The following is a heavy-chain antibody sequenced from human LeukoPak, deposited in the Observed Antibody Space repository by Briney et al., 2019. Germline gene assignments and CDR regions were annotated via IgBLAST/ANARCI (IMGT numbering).Heavy chain of an antibody. V-gene: IGHV3-30-3*01. CDR1: GFTFSSYA. J-gene: IGHJ4*02. CDR2: ISYDGSNK. CDR3: ARGRMATNDY. D-gene: IGHD5-12*01. Sequence: WGSLRLSCAASGFTFSSYAMHWVRQAPGKGLEWVAVISYDGSNKYYAYSVKRRITISRDNSKNTLYLQMNSLRAEDTAVYYCARGRMATNDYWGQGTLVTVSS.